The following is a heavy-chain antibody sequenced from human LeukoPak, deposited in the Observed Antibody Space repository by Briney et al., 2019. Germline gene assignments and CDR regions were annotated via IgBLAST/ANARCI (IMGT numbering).Heavy chain of an antibody. CDR2: MNPDRGDT. CDR3: ARDWGVWSSAI. V-gene: IGHV1-2*02. J-gene: IGHJ3*02. CDR1: AYTFTDYY. Sequence: ASVRVSCKSSAYTFTDYYIHWVRQAPGQGLEWMAWMNPDRGDTNNAQKFQGTVTMSRDTSMSTVYMELSRLRPDDTAVYYCARDWGVWSSAIWGQGTMVTVST. D-gene: IGHD6-19*01.